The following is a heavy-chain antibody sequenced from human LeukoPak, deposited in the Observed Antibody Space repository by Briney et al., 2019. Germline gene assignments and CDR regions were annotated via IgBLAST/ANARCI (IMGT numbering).Heavy chain of an antibody. J-gene: IGHJ5*02. CDR2: IYHSGST. V-gene: IGHV4-30-2*01. D-gene: IGHD2-2*01. CDR3: ARAKIPAAIGWFDP. CDR1: GGPISSGDYY. Sequence: SETLSLTCTVSGGPISSGDYYWSWIRQHPGKGLEWIGYIYHSGSTYFNPSLKSQVTISIDRSKNQFSLKLSSVTAADTAVYYCARAKIPAAIGWFDPWGQGTLVTVSS.